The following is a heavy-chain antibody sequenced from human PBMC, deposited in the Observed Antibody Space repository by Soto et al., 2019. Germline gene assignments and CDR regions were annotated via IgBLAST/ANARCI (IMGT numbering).Heavy chain of an antibody. V-gene: IGHV3-48*01. Sequence: EVQLVESGGGLVQPGGSLRLSCAAFGFAFSGSGLNWVRQAPGKGLEWLSYINGGENNVYYADSVKGRFTISKDNAKNSLYLQMNSLRVEDTAVYYCARDDLPREEYFHYWGQGTLVIVSS. CDR2: INGGENNV. J-gene: IGHJ1*01. CDR3: ARDDLPREEYFHY. CDR1: GFAFSGSG.